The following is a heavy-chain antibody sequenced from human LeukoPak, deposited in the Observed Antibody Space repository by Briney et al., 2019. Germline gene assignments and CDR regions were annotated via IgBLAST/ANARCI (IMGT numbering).Heavy chain of an antibody. CDR3: AKDQGGSYFNSAFDI. Sequence: GGSLRLSCAASGLTFRSYGMSWVRQAPGKGLEWVSVISGSGGSTYYADSVRGRFTISRDNSKNTLYLQMNSLRAEDTAVYYCAKDQGGSYFNSAFDIWGQGTMVTVSS. D-gene: IGHD1-26*01. J-gene: IGHJ3*02. CDR2: ISGSGGST. CDR1: GLTFRSYG. V-gene: IGHV3-23*01.